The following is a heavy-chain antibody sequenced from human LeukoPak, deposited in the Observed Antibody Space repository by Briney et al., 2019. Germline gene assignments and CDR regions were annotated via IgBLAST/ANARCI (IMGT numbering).Heavy chain of an antibody. CDR1: GGTFSSYA. D-gene: IGHD1-26*01. V-gene: IGHV1-69*04. CDR2: IIPILGIA. CDR3: ARGHTYSGSYSGFDY. Sequence: GASVKVSCKASGGTFSSYAISWVRQAPGQGLEWMGRIIPILGIANYAQKFQGRVTITADKSTGTAYMELSSLRSEDTAVYYCARGHTYSGSYSGFDYWGQGTLVTVSS. J-gene: IGHJ4*02.